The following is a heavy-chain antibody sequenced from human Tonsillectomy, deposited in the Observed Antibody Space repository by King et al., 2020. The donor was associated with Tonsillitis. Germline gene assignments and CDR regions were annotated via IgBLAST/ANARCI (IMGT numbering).Heavy chain of an antibody. J-gene: IGHJ3*01. CDR1: GFTVNRNS. Sequence: QLVQSGGGLIQPGGSLRLSCEVSGFTVNRNSMNWVRQAPGKGLEWVSVIHSAYSTYSGDSGMGRFTISRDNVKNTVHLQMNSLSTEDTAVYFCARGQDRDSGSSSWVPAFDVWGQGTMVTVSS. V-gene: IGHV3-53*01. CDR3: ARGQDRDSGSSSWVPAFDV. D-gene: IGHD1-26*01. CDR2: IHSAYST.